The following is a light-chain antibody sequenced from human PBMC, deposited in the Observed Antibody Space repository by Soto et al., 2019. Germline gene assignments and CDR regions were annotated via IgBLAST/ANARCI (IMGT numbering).Light chain of an antibody. Sequence: QSALTQPASVSGSPGQSITISCTGTSSDVGGYNYVSWYQQHPGKAPKLLIYEVSNRPSGVSNRFSGSKSGNTASLTISGLQAEDGADYYCSSYASIGTRVFGTGTKLTVL. CDR2: EVS. V-gene: IGLV2-14*01. CDR1: SSDVGGYNY. CDR3: SSYASIGTRV. J-gene: IGLJ1*01.